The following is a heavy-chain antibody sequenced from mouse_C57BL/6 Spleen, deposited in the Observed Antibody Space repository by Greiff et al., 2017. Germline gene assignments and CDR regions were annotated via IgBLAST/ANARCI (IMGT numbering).Heavy chain of an antibody. D-gene: IGHD2-4*01. J-gene: IGHJ2*01. V-gene: IGHV1-85*01. CDR2: IYPRDGST. CDR3: ASYDYDPYFDY. CDR1: GYTFTSYD. Sequence: VQLQESGPELVKPGASVKLSCKASGYTFTSYDINWVKQRPGQGLEWIGWIYPRDGSTKYNEKFKGKATLTVDTSSSTAYMELHSLTSEDSAVYFCASYDYDPYFDYWGQGTTLTVSS.